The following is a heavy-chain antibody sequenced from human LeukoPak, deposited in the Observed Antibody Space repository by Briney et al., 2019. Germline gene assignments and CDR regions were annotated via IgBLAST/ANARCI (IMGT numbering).Heavy chain of an antibody. Sequence: SETLSLTCTVSGGSISSSSYYWGWIRQPPGKGLEWIGSIYYSGSTYYNPSLKSRVTISVDTSKNQFSLKLSSVTAADTAVYYCARAVEAAHFDYWGQGTLVTVSS. CDR3: ARAVEAAHFDY. CDR1: GGSISSSSYY. J-gene: IGHJ4*02. D-gene: IGHD6-13*01. V-gene: IGHV4-39*07. CDR2: IYYSGST.